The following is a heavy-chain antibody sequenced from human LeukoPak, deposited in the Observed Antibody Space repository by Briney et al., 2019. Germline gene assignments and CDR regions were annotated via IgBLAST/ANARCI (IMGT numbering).Heavy chain of an antibody. V-gene: IGHV4-59*01. J-gene: IGHJ5*02. Sequence: SETLSLTCTVSGSSISSYYWSWIRQPPGKGLEWIGYIYYSGSTNYNPSLKSRVTISLDTSKNQFSLRLSSLTAADTAVYYCASQSPTTLLRYPNWFDPWGQGTLATVSS. CDR1: GSSISSYY. CDR3: ASQSPTTLLRYPNWFDP. D-gene: IGHD3-9*01. CDR2: IYYSGST.